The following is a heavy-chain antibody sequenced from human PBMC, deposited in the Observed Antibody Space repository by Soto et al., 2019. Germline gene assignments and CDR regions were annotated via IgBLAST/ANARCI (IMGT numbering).Heavy chain of an antibody. V-gene: IGHV3-15*01. CDR2: IKSKTDGGTT. CDR3: TTDIVVVPAAIGFDY. D-gene: IGHD2-2*02. Sequence: PGGSLRLSCAASGFTFSNAWMSWVRQAPGKGLEWVGRIKSKTDGGTTDYAAPVKGRFTISRDDSKNTLYLQMNSLKTEDTAVYYFTTDIVVVPAAIGFDYWGQGTLVTVSS. CDR1: GFTFSNAW. J-gene: IGHJ4*02.